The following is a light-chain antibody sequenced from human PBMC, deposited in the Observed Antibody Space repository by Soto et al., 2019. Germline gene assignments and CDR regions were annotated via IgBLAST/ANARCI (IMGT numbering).Light chain of an antibody. J-gene: IGKJ1*01. CDR1: QSVSNNY. CDR2: DAS. Sequence: DIVLTPSPGTVSLSPGDRATLSCRASQSVSNNYLAWYQQKPGQAPRLLIYDASNRATGIPARFSGSGSGTDFTLTISSLEPEDFAVYYCQQYGSSPWTFGQGTKVDIK. V-gene: IGKV3-20*01. CDR3: QQYGSSPWT.